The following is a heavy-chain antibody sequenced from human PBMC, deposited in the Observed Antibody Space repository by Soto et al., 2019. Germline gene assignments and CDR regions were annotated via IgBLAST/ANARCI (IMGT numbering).Heavy chain of an antibody. J-gene: IGHJ4*02. Sequence: SETLSLTCTVSGGSISSYYWSWIRQPPGKGLEWIGYIYYSGSTNYNPSLKSRVTISVDTSKNQFSLKLSSVTAADTAVYYCARSGSLYGSGFFDYWGQGTLVTVSS. V-gene: IGHV4-59*01. CDR1: GGSISSYY. CDR2: IYYSGST. D-gene: IGHD3-10*01. CDR3: ARSGSLYGSGFFDY.